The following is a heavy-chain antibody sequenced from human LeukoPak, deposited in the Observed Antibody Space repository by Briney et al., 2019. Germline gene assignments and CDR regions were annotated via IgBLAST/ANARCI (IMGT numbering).Heavy chain of an antibody. D-gene: IGHD3-22*01. CDR1: GYRFSSYY. CDR2: INPTGGRT. V-gene: IGHV1-46*01. J-gene: IGHJ4*02. Sequence: ASVKVSCKASGYRFSSYYIHWVRQAPGEGLEWMGMINPTGGRTRYAQRFQGRVTMARDTSTSTVDMELSSLKSEDMAVYYCTRTQYDSGGNFYFDNWGQGTLVTVSS. CDR3: TRTQYDSGGNFYFDN.